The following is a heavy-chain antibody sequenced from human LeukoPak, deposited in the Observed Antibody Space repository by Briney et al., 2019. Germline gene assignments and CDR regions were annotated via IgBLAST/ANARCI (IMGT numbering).Heavy chain of an antibody. J-gene: IGHJ4*02. CDR3: ARDSGMLTGYFDN. Sequence: PSETLSLTCTVSGGSISSYYWSWIRQPPGKGLEWIGYIYYSGSTNYNPSLKSRVTISVDTSKNRISLKLSSVTAADTAIYYCARDSGMLTGYFDNWGQGTLVTVSS. D-gene: IGHD3-9*01. V-gene: IGHV4-59*01. CDR1: GGSISSYY. CDR2: IYYSGST.